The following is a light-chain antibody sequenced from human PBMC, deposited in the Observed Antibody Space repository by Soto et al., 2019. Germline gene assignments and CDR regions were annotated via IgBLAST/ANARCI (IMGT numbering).Light chain of an antibody. J-gene: IGKJ4*01. CDR2: AAS. CDR3: QKYNSWPLT. Sequence: EVVMKQSPATLSVSTGERATLSCRTSQSVYKNLAWYLQKPGQAPRLLISAASNRATGIPARFSGSGSGTEFTITITSRQSEDFAVYYCQKYNSWPLTFGGGKKVEIK. CDR1: QSVYKN. V-gene: IGKV3D-15*01.